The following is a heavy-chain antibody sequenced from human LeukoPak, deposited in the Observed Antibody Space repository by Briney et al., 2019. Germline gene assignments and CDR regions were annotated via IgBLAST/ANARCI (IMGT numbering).Heavy chain of an antibody. CDR1: GVSITNVGNY. D-gene: IGHD3-3*01. J-gene: IGHJ5*02. Sequence: SQTLSLTCTVSGVSITNVGNYWSWIRQPPGKGLEWIGYIYYTGSTNYNPSLKSRVTILVDTSKNKFSLRLTSVTAADTAVYYCARHEGGAGVLRFDPWGQGTLVTVSS. CDR3: ARHEGGAGVLRFDP. V-gene: IGHV4-61*08. CDR2: IYYTGST.